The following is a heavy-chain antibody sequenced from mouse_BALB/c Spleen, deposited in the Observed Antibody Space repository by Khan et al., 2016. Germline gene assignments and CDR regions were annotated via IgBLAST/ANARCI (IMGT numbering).Heavy chain of an antibody. Sequence: VQLQQPGAELVKPGASVKLSCTASGFNIKDTYMHWVKQRPEQGLEWIGRIDPANGNTKYDPKFQGKATITADTSSNTAYLQLSSLTSEDTAVYYCARGGNWDAYFDDWGQGTTLTVSS. V-gene: IGHV14-3*02. CDR1: GFNIKDTY. D-gene: IGHD4-1*01. CDR3: ARGGNWDAYFDD. CDR2: IDPANGNT. J-gene: IGHJ2*01.